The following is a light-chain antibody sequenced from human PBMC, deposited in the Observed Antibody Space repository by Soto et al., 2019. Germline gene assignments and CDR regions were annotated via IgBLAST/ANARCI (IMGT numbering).Light chain of an antibody. CDR2: GAS. J-gene: IGKJ4*01. CDR3: QQYGSSPT. Sequence: EIVVRQSPGTLALCPGERATLSCRASQSVSSSYLAWYQQKPGRAPRLLIYGASSRATGIPDRFSGSGSGTDFTLTISRLEPEDFAVYYCQQYGSSPTFGGGTKVDIK. V-gene: IGKV3-20*01. CDR1: QSVSSSY.